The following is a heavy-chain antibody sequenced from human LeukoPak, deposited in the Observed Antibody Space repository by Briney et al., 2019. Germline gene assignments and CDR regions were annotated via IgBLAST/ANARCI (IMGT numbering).Heavy chain of an antibody. CDR3: ARHRGSPYSGSYYYFDY. CDR1: GGSISSSSYC. CDR2: MYYSGST. J-gene: IGHJ4*02. D-gene: IGHD1-26*01. Sequence: SETLSLTCTVSGGSISSSSYCWGWIRQPPGKGLEWIGSMYYSGSTYYNPSLKSRVTISADTSKNQFSLKLSSVTAADTAVYYCARHRGSPYSGSYYYFDYWGQGTLVTVSS. V-gene: IGHV4-39*01.